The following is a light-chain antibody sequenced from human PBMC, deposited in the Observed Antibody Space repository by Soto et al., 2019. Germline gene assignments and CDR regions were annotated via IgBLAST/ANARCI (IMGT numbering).Light chain of an antibody. V-gene: IGKV3-15*01. J-gene: IGKJ1*01. CDR1: QSVSSK. CDR3: QQYNYWPSTCT. CDR2: GAS. Sequence: EIEMTQSPATLSVSPGERATLSCRASQSVSSKLAWYQQKPGQAPRVLIYGASTRASGIPARFSGSGSGTEFTLTITSLQSEDFAVYSCQQYNYWPSTCTFGQGTKVEIK.